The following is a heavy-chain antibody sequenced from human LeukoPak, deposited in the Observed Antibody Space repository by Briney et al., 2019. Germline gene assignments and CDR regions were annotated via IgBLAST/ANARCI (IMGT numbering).Heavy chain of an antibody. CDR2: ISSGSTYI. CDR3: AKFIAAPFYFDY. V-gene: IGHV3-21*01. CDR1: GFTFSSHW. J-gene: IGHJ4*02. Sequence: PGGSLRLSCVASGFTFSSHWMRWVRQAPGKGLEWVSSISSGSTYIHYADSVKGRFTISRDNAKNSLYLQMNSLRAEDTAVYYCAKFIAAPFYFDYWGQGTLVTVSS. D-gene: IGHD6-13*01.